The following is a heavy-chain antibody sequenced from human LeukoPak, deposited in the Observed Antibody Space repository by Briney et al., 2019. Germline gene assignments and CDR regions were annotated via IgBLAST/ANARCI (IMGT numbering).Heavy chain of an antibody. CDR2: ISRDSGTI. Sequence: PGRSLRLSFAASGFILNDYAMHWVRQAPGKGLEWVSGISRDSGTIVYADSVKGRFTISRDNAKNSLYQQMNSLRAEDTAVYYCASTSPSIAAAGTDAFDIWGQGTMVTVSS. J-gene: IGHJ3*02. CDR3: ASTSPSIAAAGTDAFDI. CDR1: GFILNDYA. D-gene: IGHD6-13*01. V-gene: IGHV3-9*01.